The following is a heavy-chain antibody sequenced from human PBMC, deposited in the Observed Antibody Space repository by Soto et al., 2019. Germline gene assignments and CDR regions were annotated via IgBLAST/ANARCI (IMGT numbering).Heavy chain of an antibody. D-gene: IGHD3-9*01. Sequence: QLQLQESGPGLVKPSETLSLTCTVSGGSISSSSYYWGWIRQPPGKGLEWIGSIYYSGSTYYNPSLKSRVTIAVDTSKNQFSLKLSSVTAADTAVYYCARHGRGNYDILTGYLTPSGSWFDPWGQGTLVTVSS. J-gene: IGHJ5*02. CDR3: ARHGRGNYDILTGYLTPSGSWFDP. CDR1: GGSISSSSYY. CDR2: IYYSGST. V-gene: IGHV4-39*01.